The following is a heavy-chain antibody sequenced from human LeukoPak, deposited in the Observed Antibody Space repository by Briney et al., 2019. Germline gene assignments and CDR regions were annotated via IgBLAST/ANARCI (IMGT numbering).Heavy chain of an antibody. D-gene: IGHD3-22*01. CDR2: IIPIFGTA. V-gene: IGHV1-69*06. Sequence: SVKVSCKASGYTFTGYYMHWVRQAPGQGLEWMGGIIPIFGTANYAQKFQGRVTITADKSTSTAYMELSSLRSEDTAVYYCARVDSSGYYGNYYYYYMDVWGKGTTVTVSS. J-gene: IGHJ6*03. CDR3: ARVDSSGYYGNYYYYYMDV. CDR1: GYTFTGYY.